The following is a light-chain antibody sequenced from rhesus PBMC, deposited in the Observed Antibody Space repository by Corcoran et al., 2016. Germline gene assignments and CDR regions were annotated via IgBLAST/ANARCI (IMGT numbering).Light chain of an antibody. CDR3: QQYSSRPIFT. Sequence: DIQMTQSPSSLSASVGDTVTITCRASQGSSSWLAWDQQKPGKAPKLLIYKASSLQSGVPSRFSGSGTGTDFTLTISSLQSEDFATYYCQQYSSRPIFTFGPGTKLDIK. CDR1: QGSSSW. CDR2: KAS. V-gene: IGKV1-22*01. J-gene: IGKJ3*01.